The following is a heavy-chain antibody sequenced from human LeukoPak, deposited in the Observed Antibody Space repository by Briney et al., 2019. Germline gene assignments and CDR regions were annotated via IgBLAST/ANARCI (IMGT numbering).Heavy chain of an antibody. Sequence: GGSLRLSCAASGFSVISNYMSWVRQAPGKGLEWVSLIYSGGSTNYVDSVKGRFTISRDNSRNTLYLQMNSLRAEDTAVYYCARDGGGTYSLAFDIWGQGTMVTVSS. J-gene: IGHJ3*02. V-gene: IGHV3-53*01. CDR2: IYSGGST. CDR3: ARDGGGTYSLAFDI. CDR1: GFSVISNY. D-gene: IGHD1-26*01.